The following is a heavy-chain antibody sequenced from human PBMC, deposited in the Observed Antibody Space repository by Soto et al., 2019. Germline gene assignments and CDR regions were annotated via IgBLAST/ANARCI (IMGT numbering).Heavy chain of an antibody. D-gene: IGHD3-3*01. CDR2: ISYDGSNK. V-gene: IGHV3-30-3*01. Sequence: QVQLVESGGGVVQPGRSLRLSCAASGFTFSSYAMHWVRQAPGKGLEWVAVISYDGSNKYYADSVKGRFTISRDNSKNTLYLQMNGLRAEDTAVYYCARGRYDFWSGYYYYGMDVWGQGTTVTVSS. CDR3: ARGRYDFWSGYYYYGMDV. J-gene: IGHJ6*02. CDR1: GFTFSSYA.